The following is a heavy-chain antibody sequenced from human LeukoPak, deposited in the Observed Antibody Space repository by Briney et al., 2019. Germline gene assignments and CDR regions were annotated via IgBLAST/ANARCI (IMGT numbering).Heavy chain of an antibody. CDR1: GGSFSGYY. D-gene: IGHD4-17*01. V-gene: IGHV4-59*01. J-gene: IGHJ4*02. CDR3: ARAYGDYVDH. Sequence: PSETLSLTCAVYGGSFSGYYWSWIRQPPGKGLEWIGYIYYRGSTTYNPSLKSRVTISVDTSKNQFSLKLSSVTAADTAVYYCARAYGDYVDHWGQGTLVTVSS. CDR2: IYYRGST.